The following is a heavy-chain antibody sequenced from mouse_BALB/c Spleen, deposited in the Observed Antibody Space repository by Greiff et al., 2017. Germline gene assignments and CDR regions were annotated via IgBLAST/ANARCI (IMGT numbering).Heavy chain of an antibody. V-gene: IGHV2-9*02. CDR1: GFSLTSYG. CDR2: IWAGGST. Sequence: VELKESGPGLVAPSQSLSISCTVSGFSLTSYGVHWVRQPPGKGLEWLGVIWAGGSTNYNSALMSRLSISKDNSKSQVFLKMNSLQTDDTAMYYCARVKVTTDWYFDVWGAGTTVTVSS. CDR3: ARVKVTTDWYFDV. D-gene: IGHD2-2*01. J-gene: IGHJ1*01.